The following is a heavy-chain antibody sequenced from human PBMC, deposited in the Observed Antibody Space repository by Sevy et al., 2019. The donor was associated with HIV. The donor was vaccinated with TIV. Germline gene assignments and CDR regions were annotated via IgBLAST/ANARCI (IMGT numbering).Heavy chain of an antibody. V-gene: IGHV3-30-3*01. CDR1: GFTFSNYA. CDR3: ARERGPPPNYYGSGSFYNDFDY. J-gene: IGHJ4*02. Sequence: GGSLRLSCAASGFTFSNYAIHWVRQAPGKGLELVAVISYDGSNKYYADSVKGRFTISRDNSKNTLYLQMKSLRAEDTAVYYCARERGPPPNYYGSGSFYNDFDYWGQGTLVTVSS. D-gene: IGHD3-10*01. CDR2: ISYDGSNK.